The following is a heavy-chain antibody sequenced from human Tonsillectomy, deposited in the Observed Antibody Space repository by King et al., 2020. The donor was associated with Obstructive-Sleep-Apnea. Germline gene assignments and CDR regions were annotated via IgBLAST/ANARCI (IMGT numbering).Heavy chain of an antibody. CDR1: GFTFSSYS. Sequence: VQLVESGGGLVQPGGSLRLSCAASGFTFSSYSMNWVRQAPGKGLEWVSYISISVRDMYYADSVKGRFTISRDNAKNSLYLQMNSLRPEDTAVFYCARDHNWAFDHWGQGTLVTVSS. J-gene: IGHJ4*02. V-gene: IGHV3-48*04. CDR3: ARDHNWAFDH. D-gene: IGHD5-24*01. CDR2: ISISVRDM.